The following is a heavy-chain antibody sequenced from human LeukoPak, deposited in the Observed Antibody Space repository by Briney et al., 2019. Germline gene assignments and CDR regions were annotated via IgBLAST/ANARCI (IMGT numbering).Heavy chain of an antibody. CDR3: ATARGHHYPAVYYFDY. CDR2: INPNSSGT. D-gene: IGHD3-10*01. V-gene: IGHV1-2*02. J-gene: IGHJ4*02. Sequence: GASVKVSCKASGYTFTSYAMNWVRQAPGQGLEWMGWINPNSSGTNYAPNFQGRVTMTRDTSITTAYMELSSLRSDDTAVFYCATARGHHYPAVYYFDYWGQGTLVTVSS. CDR1: GYTFTSYA.